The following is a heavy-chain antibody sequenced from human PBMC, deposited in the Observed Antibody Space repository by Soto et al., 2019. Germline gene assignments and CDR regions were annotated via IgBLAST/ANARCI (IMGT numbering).Heavy chain of an antibody. V-gene: IGHV4-61*01. CDR3: ASGEIGYTMFGGPPVAYYYGVDV. Sequence: SETLSLTCTVPTISVRSGTYSWSWVRQPSGQGLEWIGYIHDSGTIKYNPSLTNRVTISVDTAKHQSSLKLTSVTAADTGVYYGASGEIGYTMFGGPPVAYYYGVDVWGQGTTVTVSS. CDR2: IHDSGTI. CDR1: TISVRSGTYS. J-gene: IGHJ6*02. D-gene: IGHD3-3*01.